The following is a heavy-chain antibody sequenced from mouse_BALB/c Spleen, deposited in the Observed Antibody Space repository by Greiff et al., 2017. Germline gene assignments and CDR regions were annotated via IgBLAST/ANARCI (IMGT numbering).Heavy chain of an antibody. CDR1: GFDFSRYW. J-gene: IGHJ4*01. CDR3: ARHDYDGDYYAMDY. Sequence: EVKLVESGGGLVQPGGSLKLSCAASGFDFSRYWMSWVRQAPGKGLEWIGEINPDSSTINYTPSLKDKFIISRDNAKNTLYLQMSKVRSEDTALYYCARHDYDGDYYAMDYWGQGTSVTVSS. D-gene: IGHD2-4*01. V-gene: IGHV4-1*02. CDR2: INPDSSTI.